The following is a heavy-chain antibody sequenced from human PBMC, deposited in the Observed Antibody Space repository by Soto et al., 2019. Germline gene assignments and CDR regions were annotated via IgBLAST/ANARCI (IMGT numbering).Heavy chain of an antibody. V-gene: IGHV5-10-1*01. Sequence: GESLKISWKGSGYMFTNYWISWVLQIPGKGLEWMGRIDPSDSYTNYSPSFQGHVTISADKSISTAYLQWSSLKASDTAMYYCARQGSRLDYFYGMDVWGHGTTFTVSS. CDR2: IDPSDSYT. D-gene: IGHD6-6*01. J-gene: IGHJ6*02. CDR1: GYMFTNYW. CDR3: ARQGSRLDYFYGMDV.